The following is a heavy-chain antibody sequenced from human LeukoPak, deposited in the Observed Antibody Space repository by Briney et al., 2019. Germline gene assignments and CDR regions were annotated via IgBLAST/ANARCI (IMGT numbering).Heavy chain of an antibody. J-gene: IGHJ4*02. Sequence: SETLSLTCNVSGVSISSSSYYWGWIRQPPGKGLEWIVTIFYSGSPYYNPSLKSRVTISVDTSKNQFSLKLSSVTAADTAVYYCARGRSDQRYSSGWSVIDYWGQGSLVPVSS. V-gene: IGHV4-39*01. CDR2: IFYSGSP. CDR3: ARGRSDQRYSSGWSVIDY. D-gene: IGHD6-19*01. CDR1: GVSISSSSYY.